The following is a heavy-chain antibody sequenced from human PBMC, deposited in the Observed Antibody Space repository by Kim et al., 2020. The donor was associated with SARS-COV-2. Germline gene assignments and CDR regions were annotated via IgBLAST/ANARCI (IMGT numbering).Heavy chain of an antibody. CDR1: GFTFSSYG. D-gene: IGHD6-19*01. Sequence: GGSLRLSCAASGFTFSSYGMIWVRQAPGKGLEWVSSTGRDGRTYYADSVKGRFTVSIDISKNTLYLHLNSLVAEDTAVYCCAIVYGKAVPVADSGGQGNL. J-gene: IGHJ4*02. CDR2: STGRDGRT. V-gene: IGHV3-23*01. CDR3: AIVYGKAVPVADS.